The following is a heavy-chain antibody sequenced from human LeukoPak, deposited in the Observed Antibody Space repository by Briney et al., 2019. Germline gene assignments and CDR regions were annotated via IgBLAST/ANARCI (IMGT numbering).Heavy chain of an antibody. CDR2: ISHRGRT. CDR3: ASSGHNKLAAADLNDAFDI. D-gene: IGHD6-13*01. J-gene: IGHJ3*02. Sequence: SETLALTCAVYGGSLSDYYWSWIRQSPGKGLEWIGEISHRGRTYYNLSLKSRVTISVDTSNNQFSLKLSSVTAADTAVYYCASSGHNKLAAADLNDAFDIWGQGTVVTVSS. CDR1: GGSLSDYY. V-gene: IGHV4-34*01.